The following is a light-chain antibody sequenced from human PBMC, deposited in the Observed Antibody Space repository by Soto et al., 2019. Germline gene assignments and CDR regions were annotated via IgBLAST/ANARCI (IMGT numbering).Light chain of an antibody. V-gene: IGLV2-11*01. CDR2: DVI. J-gene: IGLJ1*01. CDR1: RSDVGGYDY. CDR3: CSYAGSYSYV. Sequence: QSALTQPRSVSGSPGQSVSISCTGARSDVGGYDYVSWYQQHPDKAPKVIIYDVIKRPSGVPDRFSGSKSGNTASLTISGLQSDDEADYYCCSYAGSYSYVFGPGTSHRP.